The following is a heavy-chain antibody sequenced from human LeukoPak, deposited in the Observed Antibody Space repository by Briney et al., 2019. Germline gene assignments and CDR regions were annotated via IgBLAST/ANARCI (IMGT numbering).Heavy chain of an antibody. D-gene: IGHD5-24*01. V-gene: IGHV4-39*01. J-gene: IGHJ4*02. Sequence: SETLSLTCTVSGGSISGGSYYWGWIRQPPGKGLEWIGSIYNSGSTYYNPSLKSRVTISVDTSKNQFSLKLSSVTAADTAVYYCARAGPRRDGYNVDYWGQGTLVTVSS. CDR3: ARAGPRRDGYNVDY. CDR2: IYNSGST. CDR1: GGSISGGSYY.